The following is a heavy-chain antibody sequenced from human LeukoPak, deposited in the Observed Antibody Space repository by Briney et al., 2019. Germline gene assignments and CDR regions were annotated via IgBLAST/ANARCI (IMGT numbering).Heavy chain of an antibody. V-gene: IGHV1-2*02. D-gene: IGHD1-26*01. CDR3: ARVPSVGATPLDAFDI. CDR1: GYTFTGYY. J-gene: IGHJ3*02. Sequence: ASVKVSCKASGYTFTGYYMHWVRQAPGQGLEWMGWINPNSGGTNYAQKFQGRVTMTRDTSISTAYTELSRLRSDDTAVYYCARVPSVGATPLDAFDIWGQGTMVTVSS. CDR2: INPNSGGT.